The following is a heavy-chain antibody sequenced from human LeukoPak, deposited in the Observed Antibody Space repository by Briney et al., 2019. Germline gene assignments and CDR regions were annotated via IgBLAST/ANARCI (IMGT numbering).Heavy chain of an antibody. CDR1: GGSISSSSYY. CDR3: ARLRQTPDDPFDY. CDR2: IYYSGST. D-gene: IGHD3-16*01. V-gene: IGHV4-39*01. J-gene: IGHJ4*02. Sequence: KTSETLSLTCTVSGGSISSSSYYWGWIRQPPGKGLEWIGGIYYSGSTYYNPSLKSRVTISVDTSKNQFSLKLSSVTAADTAVYYCARLRQTPDDPFDYWGQGTLVTVSS.